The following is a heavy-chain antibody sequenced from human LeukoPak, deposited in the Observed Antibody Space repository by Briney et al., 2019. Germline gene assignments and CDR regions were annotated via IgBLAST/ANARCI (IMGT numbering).Heavy chain of an antibody. Sequence: GESLKISCTGSGYSFTNYWIGWVRQMPGKGLEWMGIIYPGDSDTRYSPSFQGQVTISADKSISTAYLQWSSLKASDTAMYYCARPGATYYDFWSGYYYWGQGTLVTVSS. CDR1: GYSFTNYW. CDR2: IYPGDSDT. CDR3: ARPGATYYDFWSGYYY. D-gene: IGHD3-3*01. V-gene: IGHV5-51*01. J-gene: IGHJ4*02.